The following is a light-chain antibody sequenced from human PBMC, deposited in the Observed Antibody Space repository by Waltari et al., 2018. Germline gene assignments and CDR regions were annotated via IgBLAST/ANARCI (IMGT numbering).Light chain of an antibody. CDR1: STNIGNYNL. J-gene: IGLJ3*02. CDR2: EVN. CDR3: CSYAGSQTLV. Sequence: QSALTQPASVSGSPGQSITISCAGSSTNIGNYNLVSWYQQHPGKAPKLIISEVNKRPSGVSDRFSASSSANTASLTISGLQAEDEAEYYCCSYAGSQTLVFGGGTKLTVL. V-gene: IGLV2-23*02.